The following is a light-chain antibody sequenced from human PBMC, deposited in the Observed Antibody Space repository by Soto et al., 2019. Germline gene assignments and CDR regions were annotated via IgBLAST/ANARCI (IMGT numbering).Light chain of an antibody. CDR1: QSISSW. CDR3: QQYNSYSWT. J-gene: IGKJ1*01. CDR2: KAS. Sequence: DIQMTQSPSSLSASVEDRVTITCRASQSISSWLAWYQQKQGKAPKLLIYKASSLESGGPSRFSGSGSGTEFTLTISSLQPDDFETYYCQQYNSYSWTFGQGTRWIS. V-gene: IGKV1-5*03.